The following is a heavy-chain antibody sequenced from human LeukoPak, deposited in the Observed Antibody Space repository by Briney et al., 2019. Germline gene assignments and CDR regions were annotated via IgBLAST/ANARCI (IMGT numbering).Heavy chain of an antibody. V-gene: IGHV4-59*01. Sequence: SETLSPTCTVSGGSISSYYWSWIRQPPGKRLEWIGYIYYSGSTNYNPSLKSRVTISVDTSKNQFSLKLSSVTAADTAVYYCARGGGGTYYGDYPFDYWGQGTLVTVSS. CDR1: GGSISSYY. CDR2: IYYSGST. J-gene: IGHJ4*02. D-gene: IGHD4-17*01. CDR3: ARGGGGTYYGDYPFDY.